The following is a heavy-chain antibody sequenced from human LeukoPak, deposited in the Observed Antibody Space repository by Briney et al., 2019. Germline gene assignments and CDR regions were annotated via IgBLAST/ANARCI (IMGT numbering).Heavy chain of an antibody. Sequence: SETLSLTCAVSGGSISSSNWWSWIRQPPGKGLEWIGEINHSGSTNYNPSLKSRVTISVDTSKNQFSLKLSSVTAADTAVYYCARTYDSSGLTPFDYWGQGTLVTVSS. CDR2: INHSGST. V-gene: IGHV4-4*02. D-gene: IGHD3-22*01. CDR1: GGSISSSNW. J-gene: IGHJ4*02. CDR3: ARTYDSSGLTPFDY.